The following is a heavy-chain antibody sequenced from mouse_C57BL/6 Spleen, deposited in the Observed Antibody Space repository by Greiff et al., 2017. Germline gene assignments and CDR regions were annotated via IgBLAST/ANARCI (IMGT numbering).Heavy chain of an antibody. D-gene: IGHD1-1*01. CDR1: GFNIKDYY. V-gene: IGHV14-2*01. CDR3: ARLYYGSSYAWFAY. Sequence: EVKLQESGAELVKPGASVKLSCTASGFNIKDYYMHWVKQRTEQGLEWIGRIDPEDGETTYAPKFQGKATITADTSSNTAYLQLSSLTSEDTAVYYCARLYYGSSYAWFAYWGQGTLVTVSA. J-gene: IGHJ3*01. CDR2: IDPEDGET.